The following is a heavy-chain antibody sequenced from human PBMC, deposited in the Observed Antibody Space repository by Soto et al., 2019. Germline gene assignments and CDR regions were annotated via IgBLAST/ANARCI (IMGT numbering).Heavy chain of an antibody. Sequence: QVQLQESGPGLVKPSETLSLTCTVSGGSISSYYWSWIRQPPGKGLEGIGYIYYSGSTNYNPSLKSRVTISVDTSKNQFSLKLSSVTAADTAVYYCARDAPGVYFDYWGQGTLVTVSS. D-gene: IGHD2-8*01. CDR2: IYYSGST. V-gene: IGHV4-59*01. CDR3: ARDAPGVYFDY. CDR1: GGSISSYY. J-gene: IGHJ4*02.